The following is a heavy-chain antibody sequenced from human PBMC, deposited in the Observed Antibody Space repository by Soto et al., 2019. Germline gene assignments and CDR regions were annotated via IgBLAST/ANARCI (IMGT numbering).Heavy chain of an antibody. CDR2: ISSSSSTI. CDR1: GFTFSSYS. V-gene: IGHV3-48*01. CDR3: ASSESYHKATY. Sequence: PGGSLRLSCAASGFTFSSYSMNWVRQAPGKGLEWVSYISSSSSTIYYADSVKGRFTISRDNSKNTLFLLINSLRVEDAAIYYCASSESYHKATYWGQGTVVTVSS. D-gene: IGHD3-10*01. J-gene: IGHJ4*02.